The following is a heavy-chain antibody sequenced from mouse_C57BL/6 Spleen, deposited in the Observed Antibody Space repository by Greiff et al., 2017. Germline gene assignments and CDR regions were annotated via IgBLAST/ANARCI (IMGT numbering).Heavy chain of an antibody. CDR3: ARGGAMVRYFDV. Sequence: QVQLKQSGAELVRPGTSVKVSCKASGYAFTHSLLEWVKQRPGQGLEWIGVLNPGSGGTNYTEKFKGKAKLTADKSSSTAYMQLSSLTSEDSAVYVCARGGAMVRYFDVWGTGTTVTVSS. CDR2: LNPGSGGT. J-gene: IGHJ1*03. CDR1: GYAFTHSL. V-gene: IGHV1-54*01. D-gene: IGHD2-2*01.